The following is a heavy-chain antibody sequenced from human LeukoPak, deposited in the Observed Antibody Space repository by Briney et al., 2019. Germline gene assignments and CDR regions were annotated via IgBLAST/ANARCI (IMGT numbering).Heavy chain of an antibody. CDR2: ISSSSSTI. D-gene: IGHD6-13*01. CDR3: ARVSGSSWYGHYFDY. CDR1: GFTFNRYA. J-gene: IGHJ4*02. V-gene: IGHV3-48*01. Sequence: GGSLRLTCAASGFTFNRYAMGCVRQATGKGLEWVSYISSSSSTIYYADSVKGRFTISRDNAKNSLYLQMNSLRAEDTAVYYCARVSGSSWYGHYFDYWGQGTLVTVSS.